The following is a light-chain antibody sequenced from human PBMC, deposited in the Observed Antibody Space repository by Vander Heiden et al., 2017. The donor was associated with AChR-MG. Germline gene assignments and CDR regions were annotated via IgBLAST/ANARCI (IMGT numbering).Light chain of an antibody. CDR3: QQYYSTSWT. Sequence: DLVMTQSPDSLAVSLGERATINCKSNQSVLYSSNNKNYVAWYQQKAGQPPRLLIYWASTRESGVPDRFSGSGSGTDFTLTISRLQAEDVTVYYCQQYYSTSWTFGQGTKVELK. CDR1: QSVLYSSNNKNY. J-gene: IGKJ1*01. V-gene: IGKV4-1*01. CDR2: WAS.